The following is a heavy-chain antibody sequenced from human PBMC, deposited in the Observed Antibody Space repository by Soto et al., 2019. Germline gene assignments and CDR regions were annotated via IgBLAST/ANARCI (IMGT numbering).Heavy chain of an antibody. CDR1: GFTFSSYG. Sequence: HPGGSLRLSCAASGFTFSSYGMHWVRQAPGKGLEWVAVIWYDGSNKYYADSVKGRFTISRDNSKNTLYLQMNSLRAEDTAVYYCARDSSTGFMADYWGQGTLVTVSS. V-gene: IGHV3-33*01. CDR2: IWYDGSNK. J-gene: IGHJ4*02. CDR3: ARDSSTGFMADY.